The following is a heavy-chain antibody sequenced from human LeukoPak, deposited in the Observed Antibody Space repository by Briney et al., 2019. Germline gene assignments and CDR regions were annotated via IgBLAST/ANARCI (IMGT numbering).Heavy chain of an antibody. CDR2: IKKTGSET. D-gene: IGHD3-22*01. CDR1: GFTFSHFW. J-gene: IGHJ4*02. CDR3: ATSSDSSGND. V-gene: IGHV3-7*03. Sequence: PGGSLRLSGAASGFTFSHFWMSWVRQAPGKGLEWVAYIKKTGSETYYVDSVKGRFTITRDNTRNSLFLQMYSLRAEDTAVYYCATSSDSSGNDWGQGTLVTVSS.